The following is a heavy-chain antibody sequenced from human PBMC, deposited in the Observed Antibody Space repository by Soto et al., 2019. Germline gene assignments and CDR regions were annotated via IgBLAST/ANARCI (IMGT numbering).Heavy chain of an antibody. V-gene: IGHV4-30-2*06. CDR1: GASISYGGFS. D-gene: IGHD5-12*01. CDR3: ARGGGYDSFDY. Sequence: SETLSPTCTVSGASISYGGFSWSWIRQSPGKGLEWIGYISHLESTYFHPSFKSRLTMSIDRTRNQFSLKLSSVTAADMAVYYCARGGGYDSFDYWGQGVLVTVPQ. CDR2: ISHLEST. J-gene: IGHJ4*02.